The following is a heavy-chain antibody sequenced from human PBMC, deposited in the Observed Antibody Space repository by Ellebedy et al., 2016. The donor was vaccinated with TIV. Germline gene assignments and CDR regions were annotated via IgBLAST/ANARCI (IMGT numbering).Heavy chain of an antibody. CDR2: ISYDGSDK. CDR1: GFTFSSYG. D-gene: IGHD6-6*01. J-gene: IGHJ4*02. CDR3: AKGSSGAFDY. V-gene: IGHV3-30*18. Sequence: GGSLRLXCAASGFTFSSYGMHWVRQAPGKGLEWVALISYDGSDKYYADSVRGRFTISRDNFKNTLYLQMNSLRAEDTAVYYCAKGSSGAFDYWGQGSLVTVSS.